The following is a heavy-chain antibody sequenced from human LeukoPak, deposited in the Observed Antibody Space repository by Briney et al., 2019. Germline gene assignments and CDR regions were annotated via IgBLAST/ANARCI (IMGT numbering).Heavy chain of an antibody. Sequence: PSETLSLTCTVSGGSISSYYWSWIRQPAGKGLEWIGRIYTSGSTNYNPSLKSRVTMSVDTSKNQFSLKLSSVTAADTAVYYCAREKGYCNYAVGFAFDIWGQGTMVTVSS. CDR1: GGSISSYY. V-gene: IGHV4-4*07. CDR2: IYTSGST. CDR3: AREKGYCNYAVGFAFDI. D-gene: IGHD4-11*01. J-gene: IGHJ3*02.